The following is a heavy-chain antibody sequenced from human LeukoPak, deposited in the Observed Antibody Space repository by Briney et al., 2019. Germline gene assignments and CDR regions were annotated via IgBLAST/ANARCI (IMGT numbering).Heavy chain of an antibody. Sequence: PGGSLRLSCAASGFIFSNYWMLWVRQAPGKGRVWVSRINSDGSSTSYADSVKGRFTISRDNAKNTLYLQMNSLRTEDTAVYYCVRVRGGSYSVYWGQGTLVTVS. V-gene: IGHV3-74*01. CDR2: INSDGSST. CDR1: GFIFSNYW. CDR3: VRVRGGSYSVY. J-gene: IGHJ4*02. D-gene: IGHD3-16*01.